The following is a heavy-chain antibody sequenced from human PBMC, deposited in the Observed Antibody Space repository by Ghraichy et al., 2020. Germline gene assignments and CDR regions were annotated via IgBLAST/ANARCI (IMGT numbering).Heavy chain of an antibody. CDR3: ARGSGYSSSPFDY. V-gene: IGHV3-7*03. J-gene: IGHJ4*02. CDR2: IKQDGSEK. D-gene: IGHD6-6*01. Sequence: GGSLRLSCAASGFTLSAYWMSWVRQAPGKGLEWVANIKQDGSEKFYVDSVKGRFTVSRDNAKNSLSLQMNSLRAEDTAVYYCARGSGYSSSPFDYWGQGTLVTVSS. CDR1: GFTLSAYW.